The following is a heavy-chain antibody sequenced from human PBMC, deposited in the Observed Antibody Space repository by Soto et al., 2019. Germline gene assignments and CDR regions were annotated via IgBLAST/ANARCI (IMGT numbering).Heavy chain of an antibody. CDR1: GFTFDDYA. CDR3: AKATRDSYYNMDV. Sequence: PGGSLRLSCAASGFTFDDYAMHWVRQAPGKGLEWVSGISWNSGSIGYADSVKGRFTISRDNAKNSLYLQMNSLRTEDTALYYCAKATRDSYYNMDVWGKGTSVTVSS. CDR2: ISWNSGSI. J-gene: IGHJ6*03. V-gene: IGHV3-9*01.